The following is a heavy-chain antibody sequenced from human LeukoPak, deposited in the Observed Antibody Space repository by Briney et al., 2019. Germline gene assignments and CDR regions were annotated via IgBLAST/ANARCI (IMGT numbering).Heavy chain of an antibody. Sequence: GGSLRLSCAASGFTVSSNYMSWVRQAPGKGLEWVSVIYSGGSTYYADSVKGRFTISRDNSKNTLYLQMNSLRAEDTAVYYCARWDLDTAMDTDESYFDYWGQGTLVTVSS. V-gene: IGHV3-53*01. J-gene: IGHJ4*02. D-gene: IGHD5-18*01. CDR1: GFTVSSNY. CDR3: ARWDLDTAMDTDESYFDY. CDR2: IYSGGST.